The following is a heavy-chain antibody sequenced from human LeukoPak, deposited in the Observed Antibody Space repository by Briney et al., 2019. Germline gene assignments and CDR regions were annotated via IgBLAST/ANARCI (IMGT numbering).Heavy chain of an antibody. V-gene: IGHV4-4*07. Sequence: SETLSLTCTVSGGSISSYYWSWIRQPAGKGLEWIGRIYTSRSTNYNPSLKSRVTISVDKSKNQFSLKLSSVTAADTAVYYCASYSSSWYNWFDPWGQGTLVTVSS. D-gene: IGHD6-13*01. CDR3: ASYSSSWYNWFDP. CDR1: GGSISSYY. CDR2: IYTSRST. J-gene: IGHJ5*02.